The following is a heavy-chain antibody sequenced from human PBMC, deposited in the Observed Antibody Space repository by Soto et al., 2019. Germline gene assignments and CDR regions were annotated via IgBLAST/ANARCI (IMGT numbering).Heavy chain of an antibody. CDR1: GFTFSNYG. V-gene: IGHV3-30*18. Sequence: VQLVESGGGVVQPGRSLRLSCAASGFTFSNYGMHWVRQAPGKGLEWVAVISYDGSNKYYADSVKGRFTISRDNSKNTLYMQMNSLRNEDTALYYCAKGRIAAAWAFDPWGQGTLVTVSS. D-gene: IGHD6-13*01. J-gene: IGHJ5*02. CDR2: ISYDGSNK. CDR3: AKGRIAAAWAFDP.